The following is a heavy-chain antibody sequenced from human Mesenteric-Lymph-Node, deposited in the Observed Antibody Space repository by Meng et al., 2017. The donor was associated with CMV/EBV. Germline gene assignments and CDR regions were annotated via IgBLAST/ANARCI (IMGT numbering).Heavy chain of an antibody. CDR3: ARAPGRYCSSTSCHFDY. Sequence: SISCGGYYWSWIRQHPGKGLEWIGYIYYSGSTYYNPSLKSRVTISVDTSKNQFSLKLSSVTAADTAVYYCARAPGRYCSSTSCHFDYWGQGTLVTVSS. V-gene: IGHV4-31*02. CDR2: IYYSGST. CDR1: SISCGGYY. D-gene: IGHD2-2*01. J-gene: IGHJ4*02.